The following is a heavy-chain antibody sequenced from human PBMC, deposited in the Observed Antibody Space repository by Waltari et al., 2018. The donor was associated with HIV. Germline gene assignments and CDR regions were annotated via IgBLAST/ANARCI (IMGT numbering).Heavy chain of an antibody. CDR1: GFDFNTYS. CDR3: ARDRSDDFWSGPNYGMDV. Sequence: EEHLVESGGGLVKPGESLRLSCAAAGFDFNTYSRNWVRQAPGKGLEWVSSIRGSNTYIYYADSVKGRFTISRDNAKNSLYLQMSSLRAEDTAVYYCARDRSDDFWSGPNYGMDVWGQGTTVTVSS. V-gene: IGHV3-21*06. J-gene: IGHJ6*02. CDR2: IRGSNTYI. D-gene: IGHD3-3*01.